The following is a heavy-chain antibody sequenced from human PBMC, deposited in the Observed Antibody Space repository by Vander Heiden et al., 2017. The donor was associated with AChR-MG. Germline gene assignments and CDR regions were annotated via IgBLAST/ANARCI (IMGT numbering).Heavy chain of an antibody. CDR1: GFPFSGPA. Sequence: EVQLVESGGGWVQPGGSLKLSCAASGFPFSGPAMHWVRQGSGKGLEWVGRIRSKANSYATAYAASVKGRFTISRDDSKNTAYLQMNSLKTEDTAVYYCTRHVKGADSWVLYGMDVWGQGTTVTVSS. J-gene: IGHJ6*02. CDR2: IRSKANSYAT. CDR3: TRHVKGADSWVLYGMDV. D-gene: IGHD3-10*01. V-gene: IGHV3-73*02.